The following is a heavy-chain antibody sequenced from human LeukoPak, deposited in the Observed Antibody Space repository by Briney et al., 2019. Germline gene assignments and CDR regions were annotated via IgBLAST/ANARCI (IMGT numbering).Heavy chain of an antibody. Sequence: SETLSLTCAVYGGSFSGYYWSWIRQPPGKGLEWIGEINHSGSTNYNPSLKSRVTISVDTSKNQFSLKLSSVTAADTAVYYCARFDRAYYYYGMDVWGQGTTVTVSS. CDR2: INHSGST. CDR3: ARFDRAYYYYGMDV. V-gene: IGHV4-34*01. J-gene: IGHJ6*02. D-gene: IGHD3-10*01. CDR1: GGSFSGYY.